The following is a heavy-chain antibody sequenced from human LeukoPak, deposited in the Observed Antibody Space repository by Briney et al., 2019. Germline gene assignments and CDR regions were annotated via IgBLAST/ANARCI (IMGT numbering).Heavy chain of an antibody. CDR2: IIPILGTA. CDR1: GGTFSSYA. V-gene: IGHV1-69*13. CDR3: ASPVKYYDTWSGYPPFDY. D-gene: IGHD3-3*01. J-gene: IGHJ4*02. Sequence: SVKVSCKASGGTFSSYAINWVRQAPGQGLEWMGGIIPILGTANYAQKFQGRVTITADESTSTAYMELSSLRSEDTAVYYCASPVKYYDTWSGYPPFDYWGQGTLVTVSS.